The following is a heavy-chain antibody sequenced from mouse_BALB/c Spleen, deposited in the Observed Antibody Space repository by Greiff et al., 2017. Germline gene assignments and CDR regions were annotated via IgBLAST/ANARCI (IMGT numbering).Heavy chain of an antibody. V-gene: IGHV1S81*02. CDR3: TRGSPYFDY. Sequence: QVQLQQPGADLVKPGASVKLSCKASGYTFTSYYMYWVKQRPGQGLEWIGGINPSNGGTNFNEKFKSKATLTVDKSSSTAYMQLSSLTSEDSAVYYCTRGSPYFDYWGQGTTLTVSS. D-gene: IGHD1-1*02. CDR1: GYTFTSYY. J-gene: IGHJ2*01. CDR2: INPSNGGT.